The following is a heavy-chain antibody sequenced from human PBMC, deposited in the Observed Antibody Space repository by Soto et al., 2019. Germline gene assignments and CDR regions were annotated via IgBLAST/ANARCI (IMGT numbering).Heavy chain of an antibody. V-gene: IGHV2-70*01. CDR1: GFSLSTSGMC. Sequence: SGPTLVNPTQTLTLTCTFSGFSLSTSGMCVSWIRQPPGKALEWLALIDWDDDKYYSTSLKTRLTISKDTSKNQVVLTMTNKNTGDTATFYFARIQMVGAPYYYYSGMDVGGKGTTVTVS. CDR3: ARIQMVGAPYYYYSGMDV. D-gene: IGHD3-10*01. J-gene: IGHJ6*04. CDR2: IDWDDDK.